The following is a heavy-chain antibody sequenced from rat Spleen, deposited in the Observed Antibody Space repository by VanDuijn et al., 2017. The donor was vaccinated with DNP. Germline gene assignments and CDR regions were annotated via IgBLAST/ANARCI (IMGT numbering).Heavy chain of an antibody. D-gene: IGHD1-11*01. CDR1: GFTFSDYN. Sequence: EVQLVESGGGLVQPGRSLKLSCAASGFTFSDYNMAWVRQAPKKGLDWVAIIIYDGSRTYYRNSVKGRFTISRDNAKSTLYLQMNSLRSEDTATYYCARHETYGGPPYWGQGVMVTVSS. J-gene: IGHJ2*01. CDR3: ARHETYGGPPY. V-gene: IGHV5S10*01. CDR2: IIYDGSRT.